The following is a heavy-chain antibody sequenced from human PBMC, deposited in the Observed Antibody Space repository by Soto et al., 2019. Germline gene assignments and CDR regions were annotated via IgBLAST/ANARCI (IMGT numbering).Heavy chain of an antibody. CDR2: ISGSGGST. CDR3: AKDRSMIVVVITDFDY. Sequence: VQLVESGGGVVQPGRSLRLSCAASGFTFSSYAMSWVRQAPGKGLEWVSAISGSGGSTYYADSVKGRFTISRDNSKNTLYLQMNSLRAEDTAVYYCAKDRSMIVVVITDFDYWGQGTLVTVSS. CDR1: GFTFSSYA. J-gene: IGHJ4*02. D-gene: IGHD3-22*01. V-gene: IGHV3-23*04.